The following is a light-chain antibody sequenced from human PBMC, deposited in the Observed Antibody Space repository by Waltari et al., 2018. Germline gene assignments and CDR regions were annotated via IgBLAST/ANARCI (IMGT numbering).Light chain of an antibody. CDR1: QSLVHRDGNTY. V-gene: IGKV2-30*02. CDR2: KVY. Sequence: DVVMTQSPLSLPITPGQPASISCRSSQSLVHRDGNTYLSWYQQKPGQPPRLLIYKVYNRDSGVPDRFSGSGAGTDFTLKISRVEAEDVGVYYCGQGTHWPRTFGQGTKVEIK. J-gene: IGKJ1*01. CDR3: GQGTHWPRT.